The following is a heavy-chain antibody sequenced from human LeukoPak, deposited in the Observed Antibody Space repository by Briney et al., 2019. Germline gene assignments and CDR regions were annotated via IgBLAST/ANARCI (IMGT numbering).Heavy chain of an antibody. CDR3: ARGGSPIYYYYMDV. J-gene: IGHJ6*03. CDR1: GFTFSSYS. D-gene: IGHD3-10*01. CDR2: ISSSSSTI. V-gene: IGHV3-48*04. Sequence: GGSLRLSCAASGFTFSSYSMNWVRQAPGKGLEWVSYISSSSSTIYYADSVKGRFTISRDNAKNTLYLQMNSLRSEDTAVYFCARGGSPIYYYYMDVWGKGITVTISS.